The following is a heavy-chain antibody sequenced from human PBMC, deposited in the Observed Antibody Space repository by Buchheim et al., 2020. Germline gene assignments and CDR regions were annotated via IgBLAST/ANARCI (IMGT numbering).Heavy chain of an antibody. J-gene: IGHJ5*02. Sequence: QVQLVQSGAEVKKPGASVKVSCRASGYTFTSYGITWVRQAPGQGLEWMGWISAYNGNTNYEQKLQGRVTLTTDTSTSTAYMELGSLRSDDTAVYYCARDDCSGGACYFTWMYNWFDPWGQGTL. CDR1: GYTFTSYG. CDR2: ISAYNGNT. CDR3: ARDDCSGGACYFTWMYNWFDP. D-gene: IGHD2-21*01. V-gene: IGHV1-18*01.